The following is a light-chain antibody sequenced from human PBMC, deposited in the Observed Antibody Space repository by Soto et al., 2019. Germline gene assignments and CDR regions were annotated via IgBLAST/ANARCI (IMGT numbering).Light chain of an antibody. CDR2: DAS. Sequence: QSVLTQPRSVSASPAKSVTISCTGTSSNVGGYNYVSWYQQNPGKAPKLMIYDASKRPPWVPDRFSGSKSGNAASLTISGLQAEDEADYYCCSYAASYTLVFGGGTKLTVL. J-gene: IGLJ2*01. V-gene: IGLV2-11*01. CDR1: SSNVGGYNY. CDR3: CSYAASYTLV.